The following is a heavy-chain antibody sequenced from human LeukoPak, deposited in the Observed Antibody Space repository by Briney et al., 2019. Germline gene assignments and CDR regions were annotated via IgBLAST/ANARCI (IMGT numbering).Heavy chain of an antibody. CDR2: ISGSGGST. Sequence: GGSLRLSCAASGFTFSSYAMSWVRQAPGKGLEWVSAISGSGGSTYYADSVKGRFTISRDNSKNTLYLQMNSLRAEDTAVYYCTSGRDPHIVVVVASYWGQGTLVTVSS. CDR3: TSGRDPHIVVVVASY. CDR1: GFTFSSYA. D-gene: IGHD2-15*01. J-gene: IGHJ4*02. V-gene: IGHV3-23*01.